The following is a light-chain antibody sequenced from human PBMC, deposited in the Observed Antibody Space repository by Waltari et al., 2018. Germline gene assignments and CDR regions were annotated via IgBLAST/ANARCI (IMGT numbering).Light chain of an antibody. CDR1: QSIGGW. V-gene: IGKV1-5*03. J-gene: IGKJ1*01. CDR2: VTS. CDR3: QQYQDYPWT. Sequence: DIQMTQSPSIMSASVGDRVTITCRASQSIGGWLAWYQQKPGKAPNLLIHVTSILQSGVPSRFSGSGSGTEFTLTISSLQPDDFATYYCQQYQDYPWTFGQGTRVDI.